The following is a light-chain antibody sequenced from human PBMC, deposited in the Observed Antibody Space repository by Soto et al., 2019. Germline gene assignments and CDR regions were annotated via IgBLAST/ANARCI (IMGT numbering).Light chain of an antibody. CDR3: QQSYITPPIT. J-gene: IGKJ5*01. V-gene: IGKV1-39*01. CDR2: AAS. Sequence: DIQVTQSPSSLSASVGDRVTITCRASQSISSYLNWYQQKPGKAPKLLIYAASSLQSGVPSRFSGSGSGTDFTLTISSLQPEDFATYSCQQSYITPPITFGQGTRLEIK. CDR1: QSISSY.